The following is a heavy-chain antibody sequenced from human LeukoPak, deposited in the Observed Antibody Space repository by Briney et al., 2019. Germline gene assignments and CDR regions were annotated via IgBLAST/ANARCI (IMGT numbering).Heavy chain of an antibody. CDR1: GFTFSSYW. J-gene: IGHJ3*02. CDR3: ARDSNWNDVEFYPYAFDI. V-gene: IGHV3-7*01. Sequence: GGSLRLSCAASGFTFSSYWMSWVRQAPGKGLEWVANIKQDGSEKYYVDSAKGRFTISRDNAKNSLYLQMNSLRAEDTAVYYCARDSNWNDVEFYPYAFDIWGQGTMVTVSS. CDR2: IKQDGSEK. D-gene: IGHD1-1*01.